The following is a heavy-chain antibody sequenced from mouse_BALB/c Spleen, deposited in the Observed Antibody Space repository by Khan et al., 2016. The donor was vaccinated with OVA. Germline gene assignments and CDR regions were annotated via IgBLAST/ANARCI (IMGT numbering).Heavy chain of an antibody. V-gene: IGHV1-7*01. D-gene: IGHD1-1*01. CDR1: GYTFTSYW. CDR2: INPSTGYT. CDR3: ANHGSSSAWLTY. Sequence: VQLVESGAELAKPGASVKMSCKASGYTFTSYWMHWVKQRPGQGLEWIGYINPSTGYTEYNQRFKAKATLTADKSSSQAYMQLSSLTSEESAVYNCANHGSSSAWLTYWGQGTLVTVSA. J-gene: IGHJ3*01.